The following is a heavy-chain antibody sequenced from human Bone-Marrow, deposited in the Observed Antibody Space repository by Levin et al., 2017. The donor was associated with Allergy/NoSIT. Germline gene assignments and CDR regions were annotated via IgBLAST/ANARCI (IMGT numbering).Heavy chain of an antibody. CDR1: DDSMSSGGYY. CDR2: VYYSGAT. Sequence: SETLSLTCTVSDDSMSSGGYYWSWIRQGPEKGLEWIGYVYYSGATLYTPSLKSRLSISIDESQRKFYLNLSSVTAADTAVYYCARHVRNRDAPTYFDSWGQGTLVTVSS. V-gene: IGHV4-31*03. J-gene: IGHJ4*02. CDR3: ARHVRNRDAPTYFDS. D-gene: IGHD1-14*01.